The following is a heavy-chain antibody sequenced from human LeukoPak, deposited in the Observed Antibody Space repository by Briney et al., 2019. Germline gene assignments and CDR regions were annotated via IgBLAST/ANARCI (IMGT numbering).Heavy chain of an antibody. J-gene: IGHJ6*02. CDR1: GGSISSGGYY. V-gene: IGHV4-30-2*02. CDR2: IYHSGST. CDR3: AGDDIRQALTGTYYYYGMDV. D-gene: IGHD6-19*01. Sequence: SQTLSLTCTVSGGSISSGGYYWSWIRQPPGKGLEWIGYIYHSGSTYYNPSLKSRVTILVDTSKNQFSLKLSSVTAADTAVYYCAGDDIRQALTGTYYYYGMDVWGQGTTVTVSS.